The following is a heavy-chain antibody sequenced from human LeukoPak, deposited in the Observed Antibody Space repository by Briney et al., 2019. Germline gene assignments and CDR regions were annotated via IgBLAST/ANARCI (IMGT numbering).Heavy chain of an antibody. CDR2: VNPNSGGT. Sequence: ASVKVSCKASGYTLTDYYMHWVRQAPGQGLEWMGCVNPNSGGTNYAQNVQGRVTMTRDTSIRTAYMELSKLTSDDTAVYYCARDPYGSGNYYFDYWGQGTLVTVSS. D-gene: IGHD3-10*01. J-gene: IGHJ4*02. V-gene: IGHV1-2*02. CDR1: GYTLTDYY. CDR3: ARDPYGSGNYYFDY.